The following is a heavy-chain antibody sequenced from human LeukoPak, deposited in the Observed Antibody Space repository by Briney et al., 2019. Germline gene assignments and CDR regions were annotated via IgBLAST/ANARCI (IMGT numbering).Heavy chain of an antibody. J-gene: IGHJ5*02. V-gene: IGHV2-5*02. CDR3: AHSTLSPYGDYGDWFDP. CDR1: GFSLRSRGVG. CDR2: IYWDDDK. Sequence: SGPTLVHPTRTLTLTCTFSGFSLRSRGVGVGWIRQPPGKALEWLSLIYWDDDKRYSPSLKSRLSITKDTSKNQVVLTMTNMDPVDTATYYCAHSTLSPYGDYGDWFDPWGQGTLVSVSS. D-gene: IGHD4-17*01.